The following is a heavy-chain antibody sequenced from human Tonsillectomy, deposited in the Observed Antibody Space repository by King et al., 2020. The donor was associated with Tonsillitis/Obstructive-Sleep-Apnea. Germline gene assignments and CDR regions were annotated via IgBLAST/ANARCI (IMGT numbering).Heavy chain of an antibody. CDR1: GFTSRSYA. V-gene: IGHV3-23*04. J-gene: IGHJ4*02. CDR2: INNGGNP. Sequence: VQLVESGGGLVQPGESLRLSCVASGFTSRSYAMSWVRQAPGKGLEWLSSINNGGNPYYADSVKGRFTISRDISQNTLSLEMNSLRAEDTAVYYCAKDHPSSGWPAFDYWGLGVLVIVSS. CDR3: AKDHPSSGWPAFDY. D-gene: IGHD6-19*01.